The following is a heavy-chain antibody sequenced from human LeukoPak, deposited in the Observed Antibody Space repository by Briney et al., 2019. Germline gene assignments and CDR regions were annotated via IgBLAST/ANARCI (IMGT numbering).Heavy chain of an antibody. CDR2: VSTDGSNQ. D-gene: IGHD2-2*01. J-gene: IGHJ4*02. CDR1: GFTFSSFA. CDR3: AKELAPYYQLHQD. V-gene: IGHV3-30-3*02. Sequence: GSLRLSCAASGFTFSSFAMHWVRQAPGKGLEWVAVVSTDGSNQYYADSVKGRFTISRDNSKNTLYLQMNSLRVEDTAVYYCAKELAPYYQLHQDWGQGTLVTVSS.